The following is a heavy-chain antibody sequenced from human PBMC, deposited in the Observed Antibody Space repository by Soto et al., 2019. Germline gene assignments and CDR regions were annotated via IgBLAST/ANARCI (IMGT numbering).Heavy chain of an antibody. V-gene: IGHV1-18*01. Sequence: QIQLVQSGGEVERPGASVTVSCEASGYIFTTYGLSWVRQTPAHGLEWMGWISTDSGYTQYSQFLQGRVTMTRDTSTNTGYMELRDLTSDDTGIYYCARDRPPGSLYGMDAWGQGTAVTVS. J-gene: IGHJ6*02. CDR2: ISTDSGYT. CDR1: GYIFTTYG. CDR3: ARDRPPGSLYGMDA.